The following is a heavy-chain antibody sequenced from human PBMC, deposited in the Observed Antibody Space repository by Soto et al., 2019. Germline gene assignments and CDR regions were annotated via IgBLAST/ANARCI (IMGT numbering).Heavy chain of an antibody. CDR2: VYYTGST. V-gene: IGHV4-59*08. CDR1: GGSINSYY. J-gene: IGHJ4*02. D-gene: IGHD3-9*01. CDR3: ARHRARFDILVGIDY. Sequence: QAQLQESGPGLVKPSETLSLTCTVSGGSINSYYWSWIRQPPGEGLEWIGYVYYTGSTKYSPSLKSRLTMSVDTSRNQFSLRLSSVTAADTAVYYCARHRARFDILVGIDYWGQGTLVTVSS.